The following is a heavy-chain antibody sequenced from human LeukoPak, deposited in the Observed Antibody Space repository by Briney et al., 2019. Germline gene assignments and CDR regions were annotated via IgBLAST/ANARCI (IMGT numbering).Heavy chain of an antibody. CDR3: ARNYDILTGYTGIDY. J-gene: IGHJ4*02. CDR1: GYTFTSYG. V-gene: IGHV1-18*01. Sequence: ASVKVSCKASGYTFTSYGISWVRQAPGQGLEWMGWISAYNGNTNYAQKLQGRVTMTTDTSTSTAYMELRSLRSDDTAVYYCARNYDILTGYTGIDYWGQGTLVPVSS. D-gene: IGHD3-9*01. CDR2: ISAYNGNT.